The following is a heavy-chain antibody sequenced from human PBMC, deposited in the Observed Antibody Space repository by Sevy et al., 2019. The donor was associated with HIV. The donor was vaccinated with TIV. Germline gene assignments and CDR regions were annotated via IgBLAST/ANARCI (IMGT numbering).Heavy chain of an antibody. D-gene: IGHD2-2*01. CDR3: ARHCGSTSCSHAFDI. Sequence: SETLSLACAVYGGSFSGYYWSWIRQPPGKGLEWIGEINHSGSTNYNPSLKSRVTISVDTSKNQFSLKLSSVTAADTAVYYCARHCGSTSCSHAFDIWGQGTMVTVSS. J-gene: IGHJ3*02. V-gene: IGHV4-34*01. CDR2: INHSGST. CDR1: GGSFSGYY.